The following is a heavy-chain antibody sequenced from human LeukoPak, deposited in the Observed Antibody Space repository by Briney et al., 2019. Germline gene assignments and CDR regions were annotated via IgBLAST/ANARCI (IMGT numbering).Heavy chain of an antibody. J-gene: IGHJ4*02. CDR3: AKMYSGSRGFDY. CDR2: IWYDGSNK. CDR1: GFTFSSYG. D-gene: IGHD1-26*01. Sequence: GGSLRLSCAASGFTFSSYGMHWVRQAPGKGLEWVAVIWYDGSNKYYADSVKGRFTISRDNSKNTLYLQMNSLRAEDTAVYYCAKMYSGSRGFDYWGQGTLVTVSS. V-gene: IGHV3-33*06.